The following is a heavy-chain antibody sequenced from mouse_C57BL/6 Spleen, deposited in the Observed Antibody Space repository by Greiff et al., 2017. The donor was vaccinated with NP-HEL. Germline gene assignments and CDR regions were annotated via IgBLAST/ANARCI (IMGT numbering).Heavy chain of an antibody. CDR1: GFTFSSYA. CDR3: ARGQFITTAMDY. CDR2: ISDGGSYT. J-gene: IGHJ4*01. V-gene: IGHV5-4*03. D-gene: IGHD1-1*01. Sequence: EVKLVESGGGLVKPGGSLKLSCAASGFTFSSYAMSWVRQTPEKRLEWVATISDGGSYTYYPDNVKGRFTISRDNAKNNLYLQMSHLKSEDTAMYYWARGQFITTAMDYWGQGTSVTVSS.